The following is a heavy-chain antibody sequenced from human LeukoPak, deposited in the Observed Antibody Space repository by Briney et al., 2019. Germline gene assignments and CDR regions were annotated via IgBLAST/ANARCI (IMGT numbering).Heavy chain of an antibody. Sequence: ASVKVSCKASGYTFTGYYMHWVRQAPGQGLEWMGWINPNSGGTNYAQKFQGRVTMTRDTSTSTAYMELSRLRSDDTAVYYCARARDYYDSSGTPYFDYWGQGTLVTVSS. J-gene: IGHJ4*02. CDR1: GYTFTGYY. D-gene: IGHD3-22*01. CDR3: ARARDYYDSSGTPYFDY. V-gene: IGHV1-2*02. CDR2: INPNSGGT.